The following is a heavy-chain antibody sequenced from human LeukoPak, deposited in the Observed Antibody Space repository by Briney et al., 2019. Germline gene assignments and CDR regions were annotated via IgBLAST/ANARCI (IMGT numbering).Heavy chain of an antibody. D-gene: IGHD1-26*01. J-gene: IGHJ4*02. Sequence: GGSLRLSCVASGFSFRNYAIHWVRQAPGKGLEYVSVINTDGRITYYADSVKGRFTISRDNSKITVYLQMDSLRGEDMAVYYCTRDGGSFCDFDYWGQGALVTVSS. V-gene: IGHV3-64*02. CDR3: TRDGGSFCDFDY. CDR2: INTDGRIT. CDR1: GFSFRNYA.